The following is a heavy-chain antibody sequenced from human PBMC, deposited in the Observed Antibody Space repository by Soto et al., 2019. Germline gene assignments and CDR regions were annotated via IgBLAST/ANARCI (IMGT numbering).Heavy chain of an antibody. CDR2: INPSGGST. CDR1: GYTFTSYY. D-gene: IGHD5-12*01. V-gene: IGHV1-46*01. J-gene: IGHJ6*02. CDR3: ARESVDIVATTRVSGGMDV. Sequence: QVQLVQSGAEVKKPGASVKVSCKASGYTFTSYYMHWVRQAPGQGLEWMGIINPSGGSTSYAQKFQGRVNMTRGTSTSTVYMELSSLRSEDTAVYYCARESVDIVATTRVSGGMDVWGQGTTVTVSS.